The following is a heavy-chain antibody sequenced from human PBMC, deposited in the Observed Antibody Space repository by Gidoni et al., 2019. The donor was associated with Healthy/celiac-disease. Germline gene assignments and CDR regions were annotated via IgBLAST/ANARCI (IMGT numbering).Heavy chain of an antibody. D-gene: IGHD3-3*01. CDR1: GFTFSRYG. CDR3: AKDPRYYDFWSGYSAPYYYYGMDV. Sequence: QVQLVESGGGVVQPGRSLRLSCAASGFTFSRYGMHWVRQSPGKGLEWVAVISYDGSNKYYADSVKGRFTISRDNSKNTLYLQMNSLRAEDTAVYYCAKDPRYYDFWSGYSAPYYYYGMDVWGQGTTVTVSS. J-gene: IGHJ6*02. CDR2: ISYDGSNK. V-gene: IGHV3-30*18.